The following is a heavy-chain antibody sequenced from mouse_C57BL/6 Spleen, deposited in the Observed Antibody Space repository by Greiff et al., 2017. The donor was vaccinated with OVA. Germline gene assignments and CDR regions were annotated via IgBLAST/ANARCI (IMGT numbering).Heavy chain of an antibody. Sequence: EVKVEESGPGLVKPSQSLSLTCSVTGYSITSGYYWNWIRQFPGNKLEWMGYISYDGSNNYNPSLKNRISITRDTSKNQFFLKLNSVTTEDTATYYCARDRENYYGRAMDYWGQGTSVTVSS. CDR3: ARDRENYYGRAMDY. D-gene: IGHD1-1*01. CDR2: ISYDGSN. CDR1: GYSITSGYY. V-gene: IGHV3-6*01. J-gene: IGHJ4*01.